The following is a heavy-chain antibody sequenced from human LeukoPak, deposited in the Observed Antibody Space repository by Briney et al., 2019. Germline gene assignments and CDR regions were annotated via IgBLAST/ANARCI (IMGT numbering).Heavy chain of an antibody. J-gene: IGHJ3*02. V-gene: IGHV3-23*01. D-gene: IGHD3-3*01. Sequence: PGGSLRLSCVAPEFTFNNYAMNWVRQAPGKGLEWVAAVSGSGGSTYHADSVRGRFTISRDNSKNTLYLQMSSLRVEDTAVYHCAKGLSASGRFNAFDIWGQGTMVTVSS. CDR2: VSGSGGST. CDR3: AKGLSASGRFNAFDI. CDR1: EFTFNNYA.